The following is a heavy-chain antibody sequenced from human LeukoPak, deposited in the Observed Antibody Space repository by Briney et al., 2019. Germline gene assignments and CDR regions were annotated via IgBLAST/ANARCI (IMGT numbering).Heavy chain of an antibody. Sequence: PGGSLRLSCAASGFTFSSYSMNWVRQAPGKGLEWVSSISSSSSYIYYAGSVKGRLTISRDNAKNSLYLQMNSLRTEDTAVYCCARLATNGGYGYWGQGTLVTVSS. CDR1: GFTFSSYS. CDR3: ARLATNGGYGY. D-gene: IGHD5-12*01. J-gene: IGHJ4*02. CDR2: ISSSSSYI. V-gene: IGHV3-21*01.